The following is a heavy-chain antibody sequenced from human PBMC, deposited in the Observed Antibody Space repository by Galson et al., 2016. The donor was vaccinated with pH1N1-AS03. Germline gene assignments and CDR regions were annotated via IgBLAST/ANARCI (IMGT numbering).Heavy chain of an antibody. V-gene: IGHV3-7*01. D-gene: IGHD5/OR15-5a*01. Sequence: SLRLSCASSGFTFRSYWMSWVSQASGRGLEWVANIKEDGSEKQYGASVKGRFTISRDKAKNSLYLQMNILRAEDTAVYYCARAIVLWSRAYSYFDFWGRGTLVTVSS. CDR3: ARAIVLWSRAYSYFDF. CDR2: IKEDGSEK. CDR1: GFTFRSYW. J-gene: IGHJ2*01.